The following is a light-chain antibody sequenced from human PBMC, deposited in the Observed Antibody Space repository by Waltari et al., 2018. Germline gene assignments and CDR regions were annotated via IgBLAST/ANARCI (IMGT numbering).Light chain of an antibody. V-gene: IGLV1-44*01. Sequence: QSVLTQPPSASGTPAQRVTISCSGSGSNIGSNAVSWYQQLQGTAPKILIYSNSLRPSGVPDRFSGSKSGTSASLAISGLQSEDEADYYCAAWDDSLNRVFGGGTKLTVL. CDR1: GSNIGSNA. CDR3: AAWDDSLNRV. CDR2: SNS. J-gene: IGLJ2*01.